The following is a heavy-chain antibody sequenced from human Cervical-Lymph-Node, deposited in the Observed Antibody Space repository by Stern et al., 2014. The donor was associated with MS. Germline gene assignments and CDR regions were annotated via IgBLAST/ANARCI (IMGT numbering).Heavy chain of an antibody. Sequence: EEQLVESGGGLVQPGGSLRLSCAASGFTSSDNYMDWVRQAPGKGLEWVGRTRNKANGYTTVYAASVAGRFAISRDDSENSVYLQMNSLKIEDTAVYYCARGYHSFDVWGQGTTVTVSS. CDR3: ARGYHSFDV. CDR1: GFTSSDNY. J-gene: IGHJ6*02. CDR2: TRNKANGYTT. V-gene: IGHV3-72*01. D-gene: IGHD1-26*01.